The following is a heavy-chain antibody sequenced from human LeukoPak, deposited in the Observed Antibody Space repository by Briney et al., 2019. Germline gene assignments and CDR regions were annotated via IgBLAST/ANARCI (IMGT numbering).Heavy chain of an antibody. CDR2: LSYSGST. V-gene: IGHV4-59*08. J-gene: IGHJ3*02. CDR1: GDSISSYY. D-gene: IGHD3-16*02. CDR3: ARHSLPGLIRGAFDI. Sequence: SHTLSLTATVPGDSISSYYGSSMLERTGKGLCSQLYLSYSGSTTYNPSLKSRVTISVDTSKNQFSLKLSSVTAADTAVYYCARHSLPGLIRGAFDIWGQGTMVTVSS.